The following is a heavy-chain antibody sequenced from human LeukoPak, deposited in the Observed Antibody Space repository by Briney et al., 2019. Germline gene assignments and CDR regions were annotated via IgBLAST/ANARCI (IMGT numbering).Heavy chain of an antibody. CDR2: IHYSGSA. V-gene: IGHV4-59*01. CDR1: NGPINTFQ. Sequence: SETLSLTCTVSNGPINTFQWSWIRQPPGKGLEWIGNIHYSGSANYNPSLKSRVIISVDTSKNQFSLKLSSVTAADTAVYYCARVYYSSSYDYWYFDLWGRGTLVTVSS. CDR3: ARVYYSSSYDYWYFDL. J-gene: IGHJ2*01. D-gene: IGHD6-13*01.